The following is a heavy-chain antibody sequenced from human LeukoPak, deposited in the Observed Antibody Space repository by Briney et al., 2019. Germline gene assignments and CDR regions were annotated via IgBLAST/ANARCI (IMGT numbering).Heavy chain of an antibody. CDR2: ISSSSSYI. D-gene: IGHD3-22*01. CDR3: ASTLTKAYYYDSSGYFMSREVDY. V-gene: IGHV3-21*01. J-gene: IGHJ4*02. Sequence: GGSLRLSCAASGFTFSSYSMNWVRQAPGKGLEWVSSISSSSSYIYYADSVKGRFTISRDNAKNSPYLQMNSLRAEDTAVYYCASTLTKAYYYDSSGYFMSREVDYWGQGTLVTVSS. CDR1: GFTFSSYS.